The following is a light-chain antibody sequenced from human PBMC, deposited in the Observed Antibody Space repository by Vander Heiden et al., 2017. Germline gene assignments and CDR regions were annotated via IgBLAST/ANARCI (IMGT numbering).Light chain of an antibody. CDR2: DAS. J-gene: IGKJ4*01. CDR3: QQYDNPPRT. CDR1: QGISNY. V-gene: IGKV1-33*01. Sequence: IQMTQSPSSLSASVGDRVTITCQASQGISNYLNWYQQKPGRAPKLLIYDASSLERGVPSRFSGSGSGTDFTFTISSLQPEDIATYYCQQYDNPPRTFGGGTKVEIK.